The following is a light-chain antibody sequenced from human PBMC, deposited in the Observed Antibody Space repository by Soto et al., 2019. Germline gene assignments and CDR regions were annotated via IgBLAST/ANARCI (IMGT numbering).Light chain of an antibody. CDR1: QDISNY. V-gene: IGKV1-17*03. Sequence: DIQMTQSPSAMSASVGDRVTITCRASQDISNYLAWFQQKPGKGPKRLIYAASSLQSGVPSRFSGSGSGTEFTLTTSSLQPEAFATYYCLQHNGYPRTFGQGTKVEIK. CDR3: LQHNGYPRT. J-gene: IGKJ1*01. CDR2: AAS.